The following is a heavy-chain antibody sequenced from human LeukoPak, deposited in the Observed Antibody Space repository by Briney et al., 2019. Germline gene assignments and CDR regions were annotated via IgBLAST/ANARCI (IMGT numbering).Heavy chain of an antibody. J-gene: IGHJ5*02. V-gene: IGHV3-30*02. Sequence: GGSLRLSCAAAGFTFISYGIHWVRQAPGKGLEWVAFIRYDGSNKYYADSVKGRFTSSRDNSKNTLYLQMNSLRAEDTAVYYCAKDTMPPKAGFDPWGQGTLVTVSS. CDR1: GFTFISYG. CDR2: IRYDGSNK. D-gene: IGHD2-2*01. CDR3: AKDTMPPKAGFDP.